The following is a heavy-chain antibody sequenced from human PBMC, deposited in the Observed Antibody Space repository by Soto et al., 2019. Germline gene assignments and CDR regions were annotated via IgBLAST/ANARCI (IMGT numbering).Heavy chain of an antibody. Sequence: EVQVVESGGGLIQPGGSLRLSCEVSGFSVTANYMSWVRQAPGKGLEWVSVIYSGGSTYYIDSVKGRFTISRDYSKNTLFLQMNSLRAEDTAVYYCAREQLGKTDAFDIWGQGTMVTVSS. D-gene: IGHD6-13*01. CDR1: GFSVTANY. V-gene: IGHV3-53*01. CDR3: AREQLGKTDAFDI. J-gene: IGHJ3*02. CDR2: IYSGGST.